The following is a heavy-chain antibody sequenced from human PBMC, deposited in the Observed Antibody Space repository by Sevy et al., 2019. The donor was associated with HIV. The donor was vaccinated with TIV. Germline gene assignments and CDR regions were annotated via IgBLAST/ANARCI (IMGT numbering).Heavy chain of an antibody. CDR2: IYHSGST. CDR1: GGSRSAYY. CDR3: ARCPHGGFDY. Sequence: SEALSLTCTVSGGSRSAYYWSWIRQPPGKGLEWVGHIYHSGSTGFNPSLKSRVTISLGASMNQISLQLTSMTAADTAVYYCARCPHGGFDYWGQGFLISVSS. V-gene: IGHV4-59*01. J-gene: IGHJ4*02. D-gene: IGHD4-17*01.